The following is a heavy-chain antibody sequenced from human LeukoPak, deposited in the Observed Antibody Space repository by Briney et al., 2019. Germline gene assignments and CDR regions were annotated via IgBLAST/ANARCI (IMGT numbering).Heavy chain of an antibody. Sequence: GGSLRLSCAASGFTFSSYAMSWVRQAPGKGLEWVSAISGSGDSTYYADSVKGRFTISRDNSKNTLYLQMNSLRAEDTAVYYCAKGAGSGSYNNWFDPWGQGTLVTVSS. CDR1: GFTFSSYA. CDR2: ISGSGDST. D-gene: IGHD3-10*01. V-gene: IGHV3-23*01. J-gene: IGHJ5*02. CDR3: AKGAGSGSYNNWFDP.